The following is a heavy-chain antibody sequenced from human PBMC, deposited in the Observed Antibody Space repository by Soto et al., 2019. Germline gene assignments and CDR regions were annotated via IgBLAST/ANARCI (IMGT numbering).Heavy chain of an antibody. Sequence: ASVKVSCKASGYTFTSYGISWVRQAPGQGLEWMGWISAYNGNTNYAQKLQGRVTMTTDTSTSTAYMELRSLRSDDTAVYYCARGSPYNWTYYCYYGMDVCGQGSPVTVSS. V-gene: IGHV1-18*01. CDR3: ARGSPYNWTYYCYYGMDV. D-gene: IGHD1-20*01. CDR2: ISAYNGNT. J-gene: IGHJ6*02. CDR1: GYTFTSYG.